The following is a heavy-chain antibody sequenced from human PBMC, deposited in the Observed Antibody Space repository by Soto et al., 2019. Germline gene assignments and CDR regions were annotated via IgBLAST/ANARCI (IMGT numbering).Heavy chain of an antibody. Sequence: QVQLVQSGAEVKKPGASVKVSCKTSGYTFAAYYIHWIRQAPGQGLEWMGWINPTSGGTVYAQNFQDRVNMTRDTSIRTAYMELRRLNSDDTAVYYCARDPDYGDYWRYFFDSWGQGTPVTVSS. CDR3: ARDPDYGDYWRYFFDS. J-gene: IGHJ4*02. D-gene: IGHD4-17*01. CDR2: INPTSGGT. V-gene: IGHV1-2*02. CDR1: GYTFAAYY.